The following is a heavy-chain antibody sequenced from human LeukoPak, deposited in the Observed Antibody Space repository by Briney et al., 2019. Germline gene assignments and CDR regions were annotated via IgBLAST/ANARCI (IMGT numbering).Heavy chain of an antibody. CDR3: ARGVGATGNFDY. V-gene: IGHV3-21*01. Sequence: GGSLRLSCAASGFTFSNYNMNWVRQTPGKGLEWVSSITRDSIYTFYADSVKGRFTISRDNAKNSLYLQMNSLRAEDTAVYYCARGVGATGNFDYWGQGTLVTVSS. CDR2: ITRDSIYT. D-gene: IGHD1-26*01. J-gene: IGHJ4*02. CDR1: GFTFSNYN.